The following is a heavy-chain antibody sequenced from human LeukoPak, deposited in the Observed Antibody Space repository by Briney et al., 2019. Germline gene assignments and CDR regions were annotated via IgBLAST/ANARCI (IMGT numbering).Heavy chain of an antibody. J-gene: IGHJ4*02. V-gene: IGHV4-39*07. CDR3: ASAYYDILGGHFDY. Sequence: SETLSLTCTVSYVSISDISYYWGWIRQPPGKGLEWIGSIYYSGRTYYNSSLKSRVTISVDTSKNQFSLKVTSVTAADTAVYYCASAYYDILGGHFDYWGQGTLVTVSS. CDR2: IYYSGRT. CDR1: YVSISDISYY. D-gene: IGHD3-9*01.